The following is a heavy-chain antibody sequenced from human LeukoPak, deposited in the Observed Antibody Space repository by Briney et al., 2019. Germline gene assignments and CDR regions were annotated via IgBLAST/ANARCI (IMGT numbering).Heavy chain of an antibody. D-gene: IGHD4/OR15-4a*01. CDR2: IYYSGST. Sequence: SETLSLTCTVSGGSISSYYWSWIRQPPGKGLKWIGYIYYSGSTNYNPSLKSRVTISVDTSKNQFSLKLSSVTAADTAVCYCARDLDYGGRWGQGTLVTVSS. V-gene: IGHV4-59*01. CDR3: ARDLDYGGR. J-gene: IGHJ4*02. CDR1: GGSISSYY.